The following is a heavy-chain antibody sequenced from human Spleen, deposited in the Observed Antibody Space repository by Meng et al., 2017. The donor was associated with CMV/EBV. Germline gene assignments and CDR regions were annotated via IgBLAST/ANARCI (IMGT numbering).Heavy chain of an antibody. Sequence: GESLKISCAASGFTFSSYSMNWVRQAPGKGLEWVSVIYSGGTTYYADSVKGRFTISRDNSKNTLYLQMNSLRVEDTAVYYCARDGYSSSWTPHSWFDPWGQGTLVTVSS. CDR1: GFTFSSYS. V-gene: IGHV3-66*02. CDR3: ARDGYSSSWTPHSWFDP. D-gene: IGHD6-13*01. CDR2: IYSGGTT. J-gene: IGHJ5*02.